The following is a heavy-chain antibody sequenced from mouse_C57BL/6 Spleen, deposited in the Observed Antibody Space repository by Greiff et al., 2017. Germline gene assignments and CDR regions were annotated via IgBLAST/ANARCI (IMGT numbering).Heavy chain of an antibody. CDR2: IYPGDGDT. V-gene: IGHV1-82*01. CDR3: ARYSDATEGFAY. D-gene: IGHD6-1*01. Sequence: QVQLQQSGPELVKPGASVKISCKASGYAFSSSWMNWVKQRPGKGLEWIGRIYPGDGDTNYNGKFKGKATLTADKSSSTAYMQLSSLTSADSAVYFCARYSDATEGFAYWGQGTLVTVSA. J-gene: IGHJ3*01. CDR1: GYAFSSSW.